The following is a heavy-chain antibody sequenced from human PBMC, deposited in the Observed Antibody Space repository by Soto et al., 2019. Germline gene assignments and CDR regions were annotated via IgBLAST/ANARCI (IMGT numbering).Heavy chain of an antibody. CDR3: ASGGEYGMDV. CDR2: MNSNSGNT. V-gene: IGHV1-8*01. Sequence: QVQLVQSGAEVKKPGASLKVSCKASGYTFTTYDFNWVRQAAGQGLEWMGWMNSNSGNTGYAQNFQGRVTMTRDTSTRTAYMELSSLRSEDTAVYYCASGGEYGMDVWGQGTTVIGSS. CDR1: GYTFTTYD. J-gene: IGHJ6*02.